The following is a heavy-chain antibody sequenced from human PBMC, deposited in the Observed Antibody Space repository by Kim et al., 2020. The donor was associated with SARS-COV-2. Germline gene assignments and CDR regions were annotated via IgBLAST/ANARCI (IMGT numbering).Heavy chain of an antibody. V-gene: IGHV4-34*01. CDR1: GGSFRGYS. CDR3: SEGLPGY. Sequence: SETLSLTCAVYGGSFRGYSWHWIRQPPGKGLEWIGQINHSGSAKYNPSLESRATISIDPSKNQLSLKLTSVTAADTAVYFCSEGLPGYWAQGTLVTVSS. CDR2: INHSGSA. J-gene: IGHJ4*02.